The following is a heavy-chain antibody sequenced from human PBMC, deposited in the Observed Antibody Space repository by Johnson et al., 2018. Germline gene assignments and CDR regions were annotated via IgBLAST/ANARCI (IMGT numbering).Heavy chain of an antibody. J-gene: IGHJ1*01. D-gene: IGHD3-22*01. V-gene: IGHV3-9*01. CDR2: ISWNSGSI. CDR1: GFTFDDYA. Sequence: EVQLVETGGGLVQPGRSLRLSCAASGFTFDDYAMHWVRQAPGKGLEWVSGISWNSGSIGYADSVKGRFTISRDNAKNSLYLQMNSLRAEDTALYYCARDPGLLGDSSGYYPEYFQHWGQGTLVTVSS. CDR3: ARDPGLLGDSSGYYPEYFQH.